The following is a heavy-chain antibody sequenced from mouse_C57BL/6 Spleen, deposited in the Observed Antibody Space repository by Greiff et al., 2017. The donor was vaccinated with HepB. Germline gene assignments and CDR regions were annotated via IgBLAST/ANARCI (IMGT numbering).Heavy chain of an antibody. Sequence: VQLQQPGAELEMPGASVKLSCKASGYTFTSYWMHWVKQRPGQGLEWIGEIDPSDSYTNYNQKFKGKSTLTVDKSSNTAYMQLSSLTSEDSAVYYCARREGYWGQGTTLTVSS. V-gene: IGHV1-69*01. CDR1: GYTFTSYW. J-gene: IGHJ2*01. CDR2: IDPSDSYT. CDR3: ARREGY.